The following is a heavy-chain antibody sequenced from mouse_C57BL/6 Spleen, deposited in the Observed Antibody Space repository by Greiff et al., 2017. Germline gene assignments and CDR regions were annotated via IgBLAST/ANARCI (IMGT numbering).Heavy chain of an antibody. CDR3: ARWPIYYDYGGYFDV. V-gene: IGHV1-55*01. CDR1: GYTFTSYW. J-gene: IGHJ1*03. CDR2: IYPGSGST. Sequence: QVQLKQPGAELVKPGASVKMSCKASGYTFTSYWITWVKQRPGQGLEWIGDIYPGSGSTNYNEKFKSKATLTVDTSSSTAYMQLSSLTSEDSAVYYCARWPIYYDYGGYFDVWGTGTTVTVSS. D-gene: IGHD2-4*01.